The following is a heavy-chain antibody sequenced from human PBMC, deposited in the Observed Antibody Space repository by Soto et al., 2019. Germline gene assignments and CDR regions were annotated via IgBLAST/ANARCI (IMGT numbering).Heavy chain of an antibody. D-gene: IGHD3-10*01. Sequence: PSETLSLTCAVSGGSISSGGYSWSWIRQPPGKGLEWIGYIYHSGSTYYNPSLKSRVTISVDRSKNQFSLKLSSVTAADTAVYYCARSFGEKGSPFDYWGQGTLVTVSS. CDR3: ARSFGEKGSPFDY. V-gene: IGHV4-30-2*01. CDR2: IYHSGST. J-gene: IGHJ4*02. CDR1: GGSISSGGYS.